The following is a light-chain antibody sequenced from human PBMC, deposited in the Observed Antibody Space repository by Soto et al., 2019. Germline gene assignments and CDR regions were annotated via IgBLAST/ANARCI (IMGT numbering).Light chain of an antibody. Sequence: EIVMTQSPATLSVSPGERATLSCRASQSVSSNLAWYQHKPGQAPRLLIYGASTGATGIPARFSGSGSGTEFTLTISSLQSEDFAVYYCQQYNNWPPWTFGQGTKVEI. J-gene: IGKJ1*01. CDR1: QSVSSN. CDR2: GAS. V-gene: IGKV3-15*01. CDR3: QQYNNWPPWT.